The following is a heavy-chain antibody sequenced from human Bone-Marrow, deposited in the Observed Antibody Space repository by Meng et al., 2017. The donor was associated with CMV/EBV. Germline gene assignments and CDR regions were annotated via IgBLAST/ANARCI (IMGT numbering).Heavy chain of an antibody. CDR3: ARSPYGVYHTDY. V-gene: IGHV3-30-3*01. CDR1: GFTFSSYA. Sequence: GGSLRLSCAASGFTFSSYAMHWVRQAPGKGLEWVAVISYDGSNKYYADSVKGRFTISRDNSKNTLYLQMNSLGAEDTAVYYCARSPYGVYHTDYSGQGTLVTVSS. J-gene: IGHJ4*02. CDR2: ISYDGSNK. D-gene: IGHD6-6*01.